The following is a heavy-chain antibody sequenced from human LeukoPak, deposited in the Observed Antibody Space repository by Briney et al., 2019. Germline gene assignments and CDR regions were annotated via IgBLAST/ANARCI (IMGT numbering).Heavy chain of an antibody. D-gene: IGHD3-22*01. Sequence: GSLRIFFAASGIPIRSNYNRLGRPAPGKGPGGVFVIYSGGSTYYADSVKGRFTISRDNSKNTLYLQMNSLRAEDTAVYYCARDSVGDSSGYPTFFDYWGQGTLVTVSS. CDR2: IYSGGST. V-gene: IGHV3-53*05. CDR3: ARDSVGDSSGYPTFFDY. CDR1: GIPIRSNY. J-gene: IGHJ4*02.